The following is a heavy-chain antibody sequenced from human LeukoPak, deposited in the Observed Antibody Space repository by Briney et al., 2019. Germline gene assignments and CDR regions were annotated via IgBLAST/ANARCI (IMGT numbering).Heavy chain of an antibody. Sequence: GGSLRLSCAASGFTFSICAMSWVRQAPGKGLEWVSAISGSGGSTYYADSVKGRFTISRDNSKNTLYLQMNSLRAEDTAVYYCAKCRVPAGHAGNYYYMDVWGKGTTVTVSS. J-gene: IGHJ6*03. CDR1: GFTFSICA. V-gene: IGHV3-23*01. D-gene: IGHD2-2*01. CDR2: ISGSGGST. CDR3: AKCRVPAGHAGNYYYMDV.